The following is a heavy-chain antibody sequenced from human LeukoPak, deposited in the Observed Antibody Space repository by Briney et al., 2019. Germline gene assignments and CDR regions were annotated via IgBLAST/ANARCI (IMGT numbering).Heavy chain of an antibody. J-gene: IGHJ5*02. Sequence: SETLSLTCTVSGGSISSSSYYWGWIRQPPGKGLEWIGSIYYSGSTYYNPSLKSRVTISVDTSKNQFSLKLSSVTAADTAVYYCARPWPNYYGSGRTNWFDPWGQGTLVTVSS. V-gene: IGHV4-39*01. CDR2: IYYSGST. D-gene: IGHD3-10*01. CDR1: GGSISSSSYY. CDR3: ARPWPNYYGSGRTNWFDP.